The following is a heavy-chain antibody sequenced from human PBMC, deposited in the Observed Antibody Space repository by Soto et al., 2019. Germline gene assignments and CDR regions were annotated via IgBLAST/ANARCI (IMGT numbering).Heavy chain of an antibody. V-gene: IGHV3-23*01. CDR2: ISGSGGST. J-gene: IGHJ4*02. CDR3: AKGQAGSYSHLDY. D-gene: IGHD1-26*01. Sequence: EVQLLESGGGLVQPGGSLRLSCAASGFTFSSYAMSWVRQAPGKGLEWVSAISGSGGSTYYADSVKGRFTISRDNSQNQLYLQMNSLRAEDTAVYYCAKGQAGSYSHLDYWGQGTLVTVSS. CDR1: GFTFSSYA.